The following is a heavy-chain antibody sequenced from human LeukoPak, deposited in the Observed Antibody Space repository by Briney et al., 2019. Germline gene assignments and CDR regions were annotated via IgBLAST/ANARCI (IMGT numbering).Heavy chain of an antibody. V-gene: IGHV3-48*03. D-gene: IGHD4-17*01. CDR3: AKSYGDYGYFDL. CDR1: AFTFSNYE. J-gene: IGHJ2*01. CDR2: ISSSGATI. Sequence: QCGGSVRLSCAASAFTFSNYEMNWARQAPGMGLAWVSYISSSGATIYYADSMKGRFTIPRDNAKNSLYLQMHSLRAEDTAVYYCAKSYGDYGYFDLWGRGTLVTVSS.